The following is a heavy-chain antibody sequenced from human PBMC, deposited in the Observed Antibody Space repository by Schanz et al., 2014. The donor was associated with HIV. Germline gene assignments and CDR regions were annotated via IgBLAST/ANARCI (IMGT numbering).Heavy chain of an antibody. J-gene: IGHJ3*02. CDR3: ARDMPRDGSYFRAFDI. V-gene: IGHV1-69*01. CDR2: ITPIYRTT. CDR1: GGTFSSYA. Sequence: QVQLVQSGAEVTKPGSSVKVSCKASGGTFSSYAISWVRQAPGQGLEWMGGITPIYRTTNSAQKFLRRLTITADESTNTAYMELGSLRSDDTAVYYCARDMPRDGSYFRAFDIWGQGTMVTVSS. D-gene: IGHD1-26*01.